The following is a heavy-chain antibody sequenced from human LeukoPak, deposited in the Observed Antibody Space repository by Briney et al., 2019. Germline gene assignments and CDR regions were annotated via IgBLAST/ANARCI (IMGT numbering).Heavy chain of an antibody. V-gene: IGHV4-38-2*02. J-gene: IGHJ4*02. CDR2: MYHSGST. CDR3: ARDLGTAGRPNDN. CDR1: GYSISSGYY. Sequence: SETLSLTCTVSGYSISSGYYWGWIRQPPGKGLEWIGEMYHSGSTNYNPSLKSRVTISVDKSNNQFSLILTSVTAADTAVYFCARDLGTAGRPNDNWGQGTLVTVSS. D-gene: IGHD2-21*02.